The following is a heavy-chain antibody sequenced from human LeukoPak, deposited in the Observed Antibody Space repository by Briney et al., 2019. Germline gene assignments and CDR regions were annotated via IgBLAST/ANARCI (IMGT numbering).Heavy chain of an antibody. CDR3: TRDRAHGTQDY. J-gene: IGHJ4*02. V-gene: IGHV4-39*07. CDR1: GGSFTDYF. Sequence: SETLSLTCTVSGGSFTDYFWGWIRQPPGKGLEWIGSIYYSGRTFYNPSLKNQVSISLDTSKGQFSLNLDSVTAADTAVYSCTRDRAHGTQDYWGQGTLVTVS. CDR2: IYYSGRT. D-gene: IGHD1-26*01.